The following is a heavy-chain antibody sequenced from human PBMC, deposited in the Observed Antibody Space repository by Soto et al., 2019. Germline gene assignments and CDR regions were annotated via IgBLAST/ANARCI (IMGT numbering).Heavy chain of an antibody. V-gene: IGHV3-23*01. CDR3: AKVAGGLGFFDL. Sequence: GGSLRLSCVASGFTFSDYAMTWVRQAPGKGLEWVATISATGGNIEYTDSLKGRFTISRDNSKNTLYLQLNGLTSDDAAVHYCAKVAGGLGFFDLWGRGTLVTVSS. CDR2: ISATGGNI. D-gene: IGHD3-16*01. CDR1: GFTFSDYA. J-gene: IGHJ2*01.